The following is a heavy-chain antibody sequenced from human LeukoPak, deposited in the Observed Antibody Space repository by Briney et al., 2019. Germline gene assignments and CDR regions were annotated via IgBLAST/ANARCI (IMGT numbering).Heavy chain of an antibody. CDR2: IYYSGST. D-gene: IGHD2-15*01. CDR3: ARVVVVAARGYWFDP. V-gene: IGHV4-59*01. CDR1: GGSISSYY. J-gene: IGHJ5*02. Sequence: SETLSLTCTVSGGSISSYYWSWIRQPPGKGLEWIGYIYYSGSTNYNPSLKSRVTISVDTSKNQFSLKLSSVTAADTAVYYCARVVVVAARGYWFDPWGQGTLVTVSS.